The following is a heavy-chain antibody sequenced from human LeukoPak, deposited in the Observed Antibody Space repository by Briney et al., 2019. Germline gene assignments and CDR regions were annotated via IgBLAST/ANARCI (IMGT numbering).Heavy chain of an antibody. CDR3: ARALYYDSSGYYSSSYYYFQH. J-gene: IGHJ1*01. V-gene: IGHV1-2*02. CDR1: GCTFTSYY. Sequence: ASVKVSCKASGCTFTSYYLHWVRQAPGQGLEWMGWINPNSGGTNYAQKFQGRVTMTRDTSISTAYMELSRLRSDDTAEYYCARALYYDSSGYYSSSYYYFQHWGQGTLVTVSS. CDR2: INPNSGGT. D-gene: IGHD3-22*01.